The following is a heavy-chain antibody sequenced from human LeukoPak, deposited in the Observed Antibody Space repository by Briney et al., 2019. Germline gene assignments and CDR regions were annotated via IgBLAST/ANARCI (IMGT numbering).Heavy chain of an antibody. D-gene: IGHD3-16*01. CDR2: IYYSGST. CDR3: ARGFSDYVWGSYDEHSFDI. V-gene: IGHV4-59*01. CDR1: GASISSYY. Sequence: PSETLSLTCTVSGASISSYYWSWIRQSPGKGLEWIGYIYYSGSTNYNPSLKSRVTISVDTSKNQFSLKLSSVTAADTAVYYCARGFSDYVWGSYDEHSFDIWGQGTMVTVSS. J-gene: IGHJ3*02.